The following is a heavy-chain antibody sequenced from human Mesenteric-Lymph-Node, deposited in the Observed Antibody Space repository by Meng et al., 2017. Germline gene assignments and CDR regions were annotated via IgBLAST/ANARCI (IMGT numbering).Heavy chain of an antibody. Sequence: QVQLMESGGGVVQPGRSLRLSCAASGFTFSRYAMHWVRQATGKGLEWVAVVSDDGVDKLYTDSVKGRFTISRDNSKNTLYLQMNSLRIEDTAVFHCAKGASYSSGPYYFDYCGQGTLVTVSS. CDR1: GFTFSRYA. CDR3: AKGASYSSGPYYFDY. CDR2: VSDDGVDK. D-gene: IGHD6-19*01. V-gene: IGHV3-30*18. J-gene: IGHJ4*02.